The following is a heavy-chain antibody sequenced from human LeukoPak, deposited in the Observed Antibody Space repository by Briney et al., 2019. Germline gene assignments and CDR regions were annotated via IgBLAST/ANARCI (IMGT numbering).Heavy chain of an antibody. CDR3: ARDQEGFDY. Sequence: ASVKVSCKASGYTFTSYYMHWVRQAPGQGLEWMGMIYPRNGSTSYAQKFQGRVTVTRDTSTSTIHMELSGLRSEDTAVYYCARDQEGFDYWGQGTLVTVSS. V-gene: IGHV1-46*01. J-gene: IGHJ4*02. CDR1: GYTFTSYY. CDR2: IYPRNGST.